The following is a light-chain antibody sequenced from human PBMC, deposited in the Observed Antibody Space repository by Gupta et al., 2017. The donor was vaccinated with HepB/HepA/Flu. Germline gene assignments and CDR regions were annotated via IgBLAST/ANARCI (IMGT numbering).Light chain of an antibody. Sequence: QSALTQPASVSGSPGQSITISCTGTSSDVVVYSYVSWYQPHPGKPPKLIIYYVTNRPSGVFDRFSGSTSGNTASLTISGLQAGDEADYYCRSPRIRGPPVVFGGGTRLTVL. J-gene: IGLJ2*01. CDR3: RSPRIRGPPVV. CDR2: YVT. V-gene: IGLV2-14*03. CDR1: SSDVVVYSY.